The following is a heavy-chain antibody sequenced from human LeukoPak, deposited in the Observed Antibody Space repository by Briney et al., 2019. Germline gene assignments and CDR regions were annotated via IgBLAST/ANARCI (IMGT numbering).Heavy chain of an antibody. V-gene: IGHV2-5*02. J-gene: IGHJ4*02. CDR3: AHTNVVDTAMAH. D-gene: IGHD5-18*01. CDR2: IYWDDDK. CDR1: GFSLRTSGVG. Sequence: SGPTLVKPTQTLTLTCTFSGFSLRTSGVGVGWIRQPPGKALDWLALIYWDDDKRYSPSLKSRLTITKDTSKNQVVLTMTNMDPVDIATYYCAHTNVVDTAMAHWGQGTLVTVSS.